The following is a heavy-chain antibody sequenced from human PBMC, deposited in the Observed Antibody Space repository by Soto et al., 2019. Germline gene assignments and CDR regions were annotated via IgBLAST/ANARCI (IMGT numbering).Heavy chain of an antibody. CDR3: ARSFGTTFRFGP. D-gene: IGHD1-1*01. CDR2: IIPIFGTA. J-gene: IGHJ5*02. V-gene: IGHV1-69*13. Sequence: SVKVSCKASGYTFTSYGISWVRQAPGQGLEWMGGIIPIFGTANYAQKFQGRVTITADESTSTAYMELSSLRSEDTAVYYCARSFGTTFRFGPWGQGTLVTVSS. CDR1: GYTFTSYG.